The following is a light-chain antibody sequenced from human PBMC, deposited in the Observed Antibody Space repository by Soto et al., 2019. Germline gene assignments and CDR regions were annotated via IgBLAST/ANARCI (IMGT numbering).Light chain of an antibody. V-gene: IGKV1-5*01. Sequence: DIQMAQSPFTLSASVGGRLTITFRASQNVNAWLAWYQQKPGKAPKVLIYDASSLESGVPSRFSGSGSGTEFTLTISSLQPDDLATYYCQQYSSYWTFGQGTKVDIK. CDR2: DAS. CDR3: QQYSSYWT. CDR1: QNVNAW. J-gene: IGKJ1*01.